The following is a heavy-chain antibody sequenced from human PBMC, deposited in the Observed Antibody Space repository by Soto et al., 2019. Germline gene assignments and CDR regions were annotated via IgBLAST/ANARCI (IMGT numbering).Heavy chain of an antibody. Sequence: QVQLVQSGAEVKKPGSSVKVSCKTSVVSFNNNGIGWVRQAPGHGLEWMGGVSPPFRTSNYARKFQGRISINADASTGIVNMELSSLTSEDTAQYYCARVLYYGSGRYSPYGVDLWGKGTTVTVSS. V-gene: IGHV1-69*01. CDR2: VSPPFRTS. D-gene: IGHD3-10*01. CDR3: ARVLYYGSGRYSPYGVDL. CDR1: VVSFNNNG. J-gene: IGHJ6*04.